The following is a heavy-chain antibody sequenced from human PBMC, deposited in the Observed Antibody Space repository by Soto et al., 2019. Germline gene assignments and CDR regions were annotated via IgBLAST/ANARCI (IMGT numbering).Heavy chain of an antibody. J-gene: IGHJ4*02. CDR2: IYHSGST. D-gene: IGHD2-8*01. V-gene: IGHV4-30-2*01. CDR3: ASIRGYCTNGVCRQRGPIDY. CDR1: GGSISSGGYS. Sequence: PSETLSLTXAVSGGSISSGGYSWSWIRQPPGKGLEWIGYIYHSGSTYYNPSLKSRVTISVDRSKNQFSLKLSSVTAADTAVYYCASIRGYCTNGVCRQRGPIDYWGQGTLVTVSS.